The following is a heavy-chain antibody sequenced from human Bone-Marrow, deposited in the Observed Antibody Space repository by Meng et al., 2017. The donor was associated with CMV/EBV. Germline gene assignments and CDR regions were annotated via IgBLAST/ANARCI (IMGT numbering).Heavy chain of an antibody. Sequence: VKVSCKASGYTFTSYDINWVRQATGQGLEWMGWMNPNSGNTGYAQKFQGRVTMTRNTSISTAYMELSSLRSEDTAVYYCARVNIVVVPAALYYYYYGMDVWGQGTTVTFSS. D-gene: IGHD2-2*01. CDR3: ARVNIVVVPAALYYYYYGMDV. V-gene: IGHV1-8*01. CDR2: MNPNSGNT. J-gene: IGHJ6*02. CDR1: GYTFTSYD.